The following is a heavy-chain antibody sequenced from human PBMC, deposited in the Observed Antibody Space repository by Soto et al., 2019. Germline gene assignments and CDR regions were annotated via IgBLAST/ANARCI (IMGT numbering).Heavy chain of an antibody. CDR2: MNQDGSEK. D-gene: IGHD1-26*01. CDR3: GNDEGFILGAVA. CDR1: GFTFSSYW. J-gene: IGHJ5*02. Sequence: PGGSLRLSCAVSGFTFSSYWMSWVRQAPGKGLEWVANMNQDGSEKYYVDSVKGRFTISRDNAKNSLYLQMNSLRAEDTAIYYCGNDEGFILGAVAWGQGTLVTVSS. V-gene: IGHV3-7*01.